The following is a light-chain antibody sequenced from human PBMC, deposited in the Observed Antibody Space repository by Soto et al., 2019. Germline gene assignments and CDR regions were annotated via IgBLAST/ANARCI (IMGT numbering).Light chain of an antibody. CDR3: QSYDSSHSGSV. J-gene: IGLJ1*01. CDR1: SSNIGAGFD. V-gene: IGLV1-40*01. Sequence: QSVLTQPPSVSGAPGQRVTISCTGSSSNIGAGFDVHWYQQLPGTAPKLLIYGNSNRPSGVPDRFSGSKSGTSASLAITGFQAYDEYDYYCQSYDSSHSGSVFGTGTKLTVL. CDR2: GNS.